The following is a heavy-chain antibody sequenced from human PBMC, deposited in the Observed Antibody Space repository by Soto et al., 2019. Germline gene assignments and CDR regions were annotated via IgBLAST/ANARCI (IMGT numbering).Heavy chain of an antibody. CDR2: TKPDGSEK. Sequence: EVHLVESGGGLVQPGGSLRLSCVASGFTFSRYWMSWVRQTPGKGLEWVANTKPDGSEKYYVDSVKGRFTVSRDNAKNALYLQMSSLRAEDTAVYYCALSIDRGVIDFYYYGMDVWGQGTTVTVTS. D-gene: IGHD3-10*01. J-gene: IGHJ6*02. CDR3: ALSIDRGVIDFYYYGMDV. CDR1: GFTFSRYW. V-gene: IGHV3-7*01.